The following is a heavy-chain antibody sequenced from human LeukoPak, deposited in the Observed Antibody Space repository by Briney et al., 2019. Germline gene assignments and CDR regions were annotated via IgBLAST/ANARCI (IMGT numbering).Heavy chain of an antibody. V-gene: IGHV3-11*01. D-gene: IGHD6-13*01. CDR1: GFTFSDYY. Sequence: GGSLRLSCAASGFTFSDYYMSWIRQAPGKGLEWVSYISSSGSTIYYADSVKGRFTISRDNAKNSLYLQMSSLRAEDTAVYYCARVYSSSWYSGYLYMDVWGKGTTVTVSS. J-gene: IGHJ6*03. CDR2: ISSSGSTI. CDR3: ARVYSSSWYSGYLYMDV.